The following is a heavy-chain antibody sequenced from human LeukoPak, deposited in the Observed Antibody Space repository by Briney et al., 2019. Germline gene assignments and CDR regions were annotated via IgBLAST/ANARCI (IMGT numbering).Heavy chain of an antibody. J-gene: IGHJ4*02. V-gene: IGHV3-64D*06. CDR3: VNQISGWVY. CDR2: ISSNGGST. D-gene: IGHD6-19*01. Sequence: GGSLRLSCAASGFPFSSFAMHWVRQAPGKGLEYVSAISSNGGSTFYADSVKGRLSISRDNSKNTLYLQMSSLRAEDTAVYYCVNQISGWVYWGQGTLVTVSS. CDR1: GFPFSSFA.